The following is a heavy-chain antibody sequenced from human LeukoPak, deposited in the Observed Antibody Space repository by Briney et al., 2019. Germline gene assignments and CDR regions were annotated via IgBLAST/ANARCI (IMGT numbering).Heavy chain of an antibody. J-gene: IGHJ4*02. CDR3: ARGGGY. CDR2: MRPGSGNT. Sequence: ASVKVSCKASGYTFTSFDINWVRQAAGQGLEWMGWMRPGSGNTGYAESFQGRITLTRDTSTNTAFMELSSLTSEDTAVYYCARGGGYWGQGTLVTVSS. V-gene: IGHV1-8*01. CDR1: GYTFTSFD.